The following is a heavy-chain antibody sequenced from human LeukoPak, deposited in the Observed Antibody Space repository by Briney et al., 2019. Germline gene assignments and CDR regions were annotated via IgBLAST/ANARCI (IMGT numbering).Heavy chain of an antibody. D-gene: IGHD4-17*01. Sequence: GGSLRLSCAASGFTVSSNYMSWVRQAPGKGLEWVSVIYSGGSTYYADSVKGRFTISRDNSKNTLYLQMNSLRAEDTAVYYCARLRSSHDYVYYYGMDVWGQGTTVAVSS. CDR2: IYSGGST. V-gene: IGHV3-66*01. CDR1: GFTVSSNY. J-gene: IGHJ6*02. CDR3: ARLRSSHDYVYYYGMDV.